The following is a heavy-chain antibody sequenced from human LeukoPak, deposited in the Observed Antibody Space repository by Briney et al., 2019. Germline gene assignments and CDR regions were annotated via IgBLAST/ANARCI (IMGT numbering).Heavy chain of an antibody. Sequence: SETLSLTCTVSGGSISSSSYYWGWIRQPPGKGLEWIGSIYYSGSTYYNPSLKSRVTISVDTSKNQFSLKLSSVTAADTAVYYWARHELRYFVPGWFDPWGREPWSPSPQ. D-gene: IGHD3-9*01. CDR3: ARHELRYFVPGWFDP. CDR2: IYYSGST. V-gene: IGHV4-39*01. J-gene: IGHJ5*02. CDR1: GGSISSSSYY.